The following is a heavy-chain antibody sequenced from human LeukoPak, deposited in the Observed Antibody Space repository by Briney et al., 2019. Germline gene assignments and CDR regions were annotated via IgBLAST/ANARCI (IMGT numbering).Heavy chain of an antibody. CDR2: IYYSGST. CDR3: ARAGLILTGYYTYDY. Sequence: SETLSLTCTVSGGSISSYYWSWIRQPPGKGLEWIGYIYYSGSTNYNPSLKSRVTISVDTSKNQFSLKLSSVTAADTAVYYCARAGLILTGYYTYDYWGQGTLVTVSS. V-gene: IGHV4-59*01. CDR1: GGSISSYY. J-gene: IGHJ4*02. D-gene: IGHD3-9*01.